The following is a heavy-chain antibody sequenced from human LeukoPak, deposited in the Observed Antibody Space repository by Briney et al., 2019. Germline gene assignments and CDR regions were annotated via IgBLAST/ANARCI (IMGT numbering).Heavy chain of an antibody. CDR3: ARVPTLPGIAAAGFFDY. CDR2: ISAYNGNT. CDR1: GYTFTSYG. Sequence: ASVKVSCKASGYTFTSYGISWVRQAPGQGLEWMGWISAYNGNTNYAQKLQGRVTMTTDTSTSTAYMELRSLGSDDTAVYYCARVPTLPGIAAAGFFDYWGQGTLVTVSS. J-gene: IGHJ4*02. V-gene: IGHV1-18*01. D-gene: IGHD6-13*01.